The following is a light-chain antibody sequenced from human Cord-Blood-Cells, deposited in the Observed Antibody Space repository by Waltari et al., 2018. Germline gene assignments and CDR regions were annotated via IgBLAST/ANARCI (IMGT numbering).Light chain of an antibody. CDR2: DAS. CDR1: QDISNY. Sequence: DIQLPQSPSSLSASVGDRVIITCQASQDISNYLNWYQQKPGKAPKLLIYDASNLETGVPSRFSGSGSGTDFTFTISSLQPEDIATYYCQQYDNLQYTFGQGTKLEIK. CDR3: QQYDNLQYT. V-gene: IGKV1-33*01. J-gene: IGKJ2*01.